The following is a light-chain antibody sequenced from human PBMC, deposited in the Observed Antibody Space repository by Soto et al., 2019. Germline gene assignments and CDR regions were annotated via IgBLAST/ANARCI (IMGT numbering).Light chain of an antibody. CDR2: MAS. Sequence: DIQMTQSPSTLSASVGDRVTITCRASQSINNWLAWYQQKPGKAPKLLIYMASSLESGVPSRFSGSESGTEFTLTISSLQPDDFATYYCQQYNSYPYTFGQGTKLEIK. CDR3: QQYNSYPYT. CDR1: QSINNW. V-gene: IGKV1-5*03. J-gene: IGKJ2*01.